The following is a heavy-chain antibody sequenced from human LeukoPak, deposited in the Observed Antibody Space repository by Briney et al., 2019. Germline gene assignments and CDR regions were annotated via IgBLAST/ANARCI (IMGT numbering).Heavy chain of an antibody. V-gene: IGHV3-15*01. D-gene: IGHD1-26*01. CDR1: GFTFSNAW. Sequence: PGGSLRLSCAASGFTFSNAWMSWVRQAPGKGLEWVGRIKSKTDGGTTDYAAPVKGRFTISRDDSKNTQYLQMNSLKTEDTAVYYCTTERWERPFDYWGQGTLVTVSS. CDR3: TTERWERPFDY. J-gene: IGHJ4*02. CDR2: IKSKTDGGTT.